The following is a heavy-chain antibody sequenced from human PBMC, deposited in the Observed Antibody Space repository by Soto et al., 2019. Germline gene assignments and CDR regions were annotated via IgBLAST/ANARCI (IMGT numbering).Heavy chain of an antibody. CDR2: IYYSGST. CDR1: GGSISSGNYY. J-gene: IGHJ3*02. CDR3: DGYCSGGSCYSGGAFDI. D-gene: IGHD2-15*01. V-gene: IGHV4-30-4*01. Sequence: SETLSLTCTVSGGSISSGNYYWSWIRQPPGKGLEWIGYIYYSGSTYYNPSLKSRVTISVDTSKNQFSLKLSSVTAADTAVYYCDGYCSGGSCYSGGAFDIWGQGTTVTVSS.